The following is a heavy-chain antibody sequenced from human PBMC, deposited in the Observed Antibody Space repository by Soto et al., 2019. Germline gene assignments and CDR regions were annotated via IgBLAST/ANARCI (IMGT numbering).Heavy chain of an antibody. D-gene: IGHD3-16*01. Sequence: GWSLRLSCAASGFSFSTYNMNWVRQAPGKGLEWVSSIDASSTHIYYADSVKGRFTISRDNGKSSLYLQMDSLRAEDTALYYCVRQQYDFLVDPWGQGTLVTVS. V-gene: IGHV3-21*01. J-gene: IGHJ5*02. CDR1: GFSFSTYN. CDR3: VRQQYDFLVDP. CDR2: IDASSTHI.